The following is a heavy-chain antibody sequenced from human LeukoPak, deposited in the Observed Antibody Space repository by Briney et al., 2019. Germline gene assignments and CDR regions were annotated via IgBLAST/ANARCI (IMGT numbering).Heavy chain of an antibody. Sequence: PGGSLRLSCAASGFTFSSYWMHWVRQAPGKGLVWVSRINSDGSSTSYADSVKGRFTISRDNAKNTLYLQMNSLRAEDTAVYYCARSGPSSRVLWFRELSRGASSDWFDPWGQGTLVTVSS. J-gene: IGHJ5*02. V-gene: IGHV3-74*01. CDR2: INSDGSST. CDR1: GFTFSSYW. D-gene: IGHD3-10*01. CDR3: ARSGPSSRVLWFRELSRGASSDWFDP.